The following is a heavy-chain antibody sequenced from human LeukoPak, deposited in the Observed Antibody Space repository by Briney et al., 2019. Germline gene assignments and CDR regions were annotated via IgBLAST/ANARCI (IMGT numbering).Heavy chain of an antibody. V-gene: IGHV4-59*08. CDR1: GGSISSYY. Sequence: KPSETLSLTCTVSGGSISSYYWSWIRQPPGKGLEWIGYIYYSGSTNHNPSLKSRATISVDTSKNQFSLKLSSVTAADTAVYYCARWLRGWFDPWGQGTLVTVSS. CDR2: IYYSGST. D-gene: IGHD5-12*01. CDR3: ARWLRGWFDP. J-gene: IGHJ5*02.